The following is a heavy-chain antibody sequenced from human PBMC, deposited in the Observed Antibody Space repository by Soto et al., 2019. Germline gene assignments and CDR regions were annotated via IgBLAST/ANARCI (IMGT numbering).Heavy chain of an antibody. Sequence: SGPTLVNPTAAITLPCAVSGFSLSNARMGMSWMRQPPGKALEWLAHIFSNDEKSYSTSLKSRLTISKDTSKSQVVLTMTNMAPVDTATYYCARTPAVLVAYYYGMDVWGQGNAV. D-gene: IGHD3-3*02. CDR2: IFSNDEK. CDR3: ARTPAVLVAYYYGMDV. CDR1: GFSLSNARMG. J-gene: IGHJ6*02. V-gene: IGHV2-26*01.